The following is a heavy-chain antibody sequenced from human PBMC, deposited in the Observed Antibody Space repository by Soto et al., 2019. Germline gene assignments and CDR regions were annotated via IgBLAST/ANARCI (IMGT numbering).Heavy chain of an antibody. V-gene: IGHV5-51*01. D-gene: IGHD6-19*01. J-gene: IGHJ4*01. CDR3: ARHDSGGWYLFDY. Sequence: GESLKISCKGSGYIFTNHWIAWVRQMPGKGLEWMGIIYPDDSDTRYNPSFQGQVTIAADKFISTAYLQWNSLKVSDTAMYYFARHDSGGWYLFDYRAQRTLVTGSS. CDR2: IYPDDSDT. CDR1: GYIFTNHW.